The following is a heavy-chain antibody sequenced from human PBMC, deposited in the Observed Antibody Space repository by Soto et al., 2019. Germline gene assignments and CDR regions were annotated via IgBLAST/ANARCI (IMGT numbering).Heavy chain of an antibody. CDR3: ARVSDSSSSGAFDI. V-gene: IGHV4-4*02. CDR1: SGSISSSNW. Sequence: SETLSLTCAVSSGSISSSNWWSWVRQPPGKGLEWIGEIYHSGSTNYNPSLKSRVTISVDKSKNQFSLKLSSVTAADTAVYYCARVSDSSSSGAFDIWGPGTMVTVSS. CDR2: IYHSGST. D-gene: IGHD6-6*01. J-gene: IGHJ3*02.